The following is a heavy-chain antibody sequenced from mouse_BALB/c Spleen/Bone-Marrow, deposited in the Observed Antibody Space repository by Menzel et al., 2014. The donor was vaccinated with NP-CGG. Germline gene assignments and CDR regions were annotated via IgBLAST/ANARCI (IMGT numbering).Heavy chain of an antibody. CDR3: ARKALYYAMDY. J-gene: IGHJ4*01. V-gene: IGHV3-2*02. Sequence: VQLKESGPGLVKPSQSLSLTCTVTGYSITSDYAWNWIRQFPGNKLEWMGYISYSGSTSYNPSLKGRISITRDTSKNQFFLQLNSVTTEDTATYYCARKALYYAMDYWGQGTSVTVSS. CDR2: ISYSGST. CDR1: GYSITSDYA.